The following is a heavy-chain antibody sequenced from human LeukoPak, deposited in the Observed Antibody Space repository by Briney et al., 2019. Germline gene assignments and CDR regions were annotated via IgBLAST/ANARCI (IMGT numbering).Heavy chain of an antibody. CDR2: INWNGGST. J-gene: IGHJ4*02. V-gene: IGHV3-20*04. CDR1: GFTFDDYG. CDR3: AKRVRGGNWNYGGLDY. Sequence: GGSLRLSCAASGFTFDDYGMSWVRQAPGKGLEWVSGINWNGGSTGYADSVKGRFTISRDNSKNTLYLQMDSLRAEDTAVYYCAKRVRGGNWNYGGLDYWGQGTLVTVSS. D-gene: IGHD1-7*01.